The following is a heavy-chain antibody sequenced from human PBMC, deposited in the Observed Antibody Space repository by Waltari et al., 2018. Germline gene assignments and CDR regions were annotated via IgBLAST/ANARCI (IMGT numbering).Heavy chain of an antibody. CDR2: INMGGTIT. J-gene: IGHJ4*02. Sequence: QLVESGGGLVQPGGSLSLSCAASGFTFSTYWMHWVRQARGKGLVSVAHINMGGTITNYPDSVKGRFTISRDNAKNSLYLQMNSLRAEDTAVYYCASGGSLFDYWGQGTLVTVSS. V-gene: IGHV3-74*01. CDR3: ASGGSLFDY. CDR1: GFTFSTYW. D-gene: IGHD1-26*01.